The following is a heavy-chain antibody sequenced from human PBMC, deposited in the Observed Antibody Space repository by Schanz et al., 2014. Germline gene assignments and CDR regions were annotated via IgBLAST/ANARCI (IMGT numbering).Heavy chain of an antibody. V-gene: IGHV4-30-4*07. J-gene: IGHJ6*02. CDR2: IFFRGST. CDR3: YGMDV. CDR1: GGSISSGGYS. Sequence: QVQLQESGPGLVKPSQTLSLTCAVSGGSISSGGYSWSWIRQPPGKGLEWIGYIFFRGSTYYNPSLKSRVTISIHTPKNQSSLRLPSVTAADTAVYYCYGMDVWGQGTTVTVSS.